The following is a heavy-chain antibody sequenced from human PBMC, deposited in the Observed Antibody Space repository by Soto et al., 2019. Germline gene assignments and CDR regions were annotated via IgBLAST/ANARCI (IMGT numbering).Heavy chain of an antibody. D-gene: IGHD3-22*01. Sequence: SETLSLTCTVSGGSISSGGYYWSWIRQHPGKGLEWIGYLYNSGTTYYNPFLKSPVAISVDTSKNQFSLKVSSVTAADTAVYYCAREGRSGYSYYFDYWGLGTLVTVSS. V-gene: IGHV4-31*01. J-gene: IGHJ4*02. CDR2: LYNSGTT. CDR3: AREGRSGYSYYFDY. CDR1: GGSISSGGYY.